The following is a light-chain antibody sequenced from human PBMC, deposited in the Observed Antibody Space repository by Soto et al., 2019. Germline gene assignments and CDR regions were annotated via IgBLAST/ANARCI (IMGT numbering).Light chain of an antibody. V-gene: IGKV3D-15*01. CDR1: QSVNIY. Sequence: EIVMTQSPATLSVSPGERATLSCRASQSVNIYLAWYQQKPGQAPRLLIFRASYRATGIPARFSGSGSGTEFNLTISSPQSEDFAVYFCPPYDDWLRLTFGGGTKVEIK. J-gene: IGKJ4*01. CDR2: RAS. CDR3: PPYDDWLRLT.